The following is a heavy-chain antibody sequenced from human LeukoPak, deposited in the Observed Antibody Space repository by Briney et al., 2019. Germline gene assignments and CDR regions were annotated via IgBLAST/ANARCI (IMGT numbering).Heavy chain of an antibody. CDR1: GGSFSSYY. CDR2: IYYSGST. D-gene: IGHD3-10*01. J-gene: IGHJ5*02. CDR3: ARHHGVLWFGELSPQYNWFDP. V-gene: IGHV4-59*01. Sequence: SETLSLTCTVSGGSFSSYYWSWIRQPPGKGLEWIGYIYYSGSTNYNPSLKSRVTISVDTSKNQFSLKLTSVTAADTAVYYCARHHGVLWFGELSPQYNWFDPWGEGTLVTVSS.